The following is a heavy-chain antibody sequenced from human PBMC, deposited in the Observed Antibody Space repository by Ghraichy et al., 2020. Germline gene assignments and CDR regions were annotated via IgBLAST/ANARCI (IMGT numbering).Heavy chain of an antibody. Sequence: SETLALTCAVSGHSISSGNYWGWIRQPPGKGLEWIGSIYHSGTYYNPSLKSRVSISVDMSKNQFSLKLRSVTAADTAVYYCARAAGGIFYFDYWGQGTLVTVSS. CDR3: ARAAGGIFYFDY. CDR1: GHSISSGNY. V-gene: IGHV4-38-2*01. J-gene: IGHJ4*02. CDR2: IYHSGT. D-gene: IGHD6-13*01.